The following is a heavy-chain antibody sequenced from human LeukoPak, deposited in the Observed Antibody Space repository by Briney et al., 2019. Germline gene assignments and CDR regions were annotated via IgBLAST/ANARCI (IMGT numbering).Heavy chain of an antibody. CDR2: IYSGGST. CDR3: ARESSSSWYRGSWFDP. Sequence: GGSLRLSCAASGFTVSSNYMSWVRQAPGKGLDWVSVIYSGGSTYYADSVKGRFTISRDNSKNTLYLQMNSLRTEDTAVYYCARESSSSWYRGSWFDPWGQGTLVTVSS. D-gene: IGHD6-13*01. CDR1: GFTVSSNY. J-gene: IGHJ5*02. V-gene: IGHV3-66*01.